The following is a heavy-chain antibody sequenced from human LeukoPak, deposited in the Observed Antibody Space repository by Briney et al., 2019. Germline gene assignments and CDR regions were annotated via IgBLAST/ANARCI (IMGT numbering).Heavy chain of an antibody. J-gene: IGHJ6*03. CDR2: IYTSGST. CDR3: ARTLSGYYSDYYYYMDV. V-gene: IGHV4-4*07. D-gene: IGHD3-22*01. CDR1: GGSISSYY. Sequence: PSETLSLTCTVSGGSISSYYWSWIRQPAGKGLEWIGRIYTSGSTNYNPSLKSRVTMSVDTSKNQFSLKLSSVTAADTAVYYCARTLSGYYSDYYYYMDVWGKGTTVTISS.